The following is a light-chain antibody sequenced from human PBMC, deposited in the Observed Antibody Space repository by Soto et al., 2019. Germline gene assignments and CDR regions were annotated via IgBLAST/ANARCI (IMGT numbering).Light chain of an antibody. Sequence: EIVLTQSPATLSMSPGESATLSCRASQSIGTSLAWYQHRPGQPPRLLIYDAFNRATGIPARFSGXGSGTDFTLTISSLEPEDFAVYYCQQRASWPPFTFGGGTKVDIK. V-gene: IGKV3-11*01. J-gene: IGKJ4*01. CDR3: QQRASWPPFT. CDR1: QSIGTS. CDR2: DAF.